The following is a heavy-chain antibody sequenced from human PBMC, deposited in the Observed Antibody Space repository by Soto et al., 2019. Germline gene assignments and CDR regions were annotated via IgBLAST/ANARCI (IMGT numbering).Heavy chain of an antibody. V-gene: IGHV1-69*01. J-gene: IGHJ5*02. Sequence: QVQLVQSGAEVKKPGSSVKVSCKASGGTFSSYAISWVRQAPGQGLEWMGGIIPIFGTANYAQKFQGRVTITADESTSTAYMELSSLRSEDTAVYYCARYTRDTAMVTRWFDPWGQGSLVTVSS. CDR2: IIPIFGTA. CDR3: ARYTRDTAMVTRWFDP. CDR1: GGTFSSYA. D-gene: IGHD5-18*01.